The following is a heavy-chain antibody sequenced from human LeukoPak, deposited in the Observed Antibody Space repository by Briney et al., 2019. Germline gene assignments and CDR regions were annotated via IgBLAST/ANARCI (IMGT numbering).Heavy chain of an antibody. CDR1: GFTFSSYE. D-gene: IGHD2-2*01. V-gene: IGHV3-48*03. CDR2: ISSSGSTI. Sequence: PGGSLGLSCAASGFTFSSYEMNWVRQAPGKGLEWVSYISSSGSTIYYADSVKGRFTISRDNAKNSLYLQMNSLRAEDTAVYYCAREDIVVVPAAPDYWGQGTLVTISS. CDR3: AREDIVVVPAAPDY. J-gene: IGHJ4*02.